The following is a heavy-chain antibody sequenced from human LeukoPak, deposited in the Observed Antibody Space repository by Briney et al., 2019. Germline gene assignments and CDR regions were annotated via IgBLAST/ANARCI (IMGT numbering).Heavy chain of an antibody. J-gene: IGHJ4*02. V-gene: IGHV4-59*01. D-gene: IGHD3-9*01. Sequence: SETLSLTCTVSGGSISSYYWSWIRQPPGKGLEGMGYIYYSGSTNYNPSLKSRVTISVDTSKNKFSQKLSSVTAADTAVYYCARESYDILTGYGGFDYWGQGTLVTVSS. CDR2: IYYSGST. CDR1: GGSISSYY. CDR3: ARESYDILTGYGGFDY.